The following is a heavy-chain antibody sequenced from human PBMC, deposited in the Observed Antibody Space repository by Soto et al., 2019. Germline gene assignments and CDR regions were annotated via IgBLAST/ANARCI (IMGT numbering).Heavy chain of an antibody. D-gene: IGHD2-2*01. J-gene: IGHJ4*02. CDR2: ISANGQGI. Sequence: LRLSCTASGFTFTYYAFSWVRQAPGKGLEWVSAISANGQGIYYADSVRGRFTISRDNSKNTVFLHMDSLRAEDTAVYYCAKDRDYPRDQFHYWGQGTLVTVSS. V-gene: IGHV3-23*01. CDR1: GFTFTYYA. CDR3: AKDRDYPRDQFHY.